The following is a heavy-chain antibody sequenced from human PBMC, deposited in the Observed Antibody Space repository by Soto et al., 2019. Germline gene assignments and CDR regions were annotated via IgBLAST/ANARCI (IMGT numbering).Heavy chain of an antibody. CDR3: AKDRGYCSGCSCYPTAVFDI. D-gene: IGHD2-15*01. V-gene: IGHV3-23*01. CDR1: GFTFSSYA. J-gene: IGHJ3*02. Sequence: GGSLRLSCAASGFTFSSYAMSWVRQAPGKGLEWVSAISGSGGSTYHADSVKGRFTISRDNTKNTLYLQMNSLRAEDTAVYYCAKDRGYCSGCSCYPTAVFDIWGQGTMVTVSS. CDR2: ISGSGGST.